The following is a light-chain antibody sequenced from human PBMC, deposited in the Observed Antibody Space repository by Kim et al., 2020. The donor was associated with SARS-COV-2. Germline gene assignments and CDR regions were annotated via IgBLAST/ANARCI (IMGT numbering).Light chain of an antibody. CDR2: VNSDGSH. CDR3: QTWGTGIRV. CDR1: SGHSSYA. V-gene: IGLV4-69*01. Sequence: SVKLTCILSSGHSSYAIAWHQQQPEKGPRYLMKVNSDGSHSKGDGIPDRFSGSSSGAERYLTISSLQSEDEADYYCQTWGTGIRVFGGGTQLTVL. J-gene: IGLJ3*02.